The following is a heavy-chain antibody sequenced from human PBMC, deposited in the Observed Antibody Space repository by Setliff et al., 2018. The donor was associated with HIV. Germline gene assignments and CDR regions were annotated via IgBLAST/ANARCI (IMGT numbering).Heavy chain of an antibody. D-gene: IGHD4-17*01. CDR3: ARVEGDPTVTDGLEYFDL. CDR2: VNPHDGGT. Sequence: ASVKVSCKASGGTFSSYAIKWVRQAPGQGLEWMGWVNPHDGGTYYAQILEGRVTMTRDTSTSTAYMELRRLTSDDTAVYYCARVEGDPTVTDGLEYFDLWGRGTLVTVSS. CDR1: GGTFSSYA. V-gene: IGHV1-2*02. J-gene: IGHJ2*01.